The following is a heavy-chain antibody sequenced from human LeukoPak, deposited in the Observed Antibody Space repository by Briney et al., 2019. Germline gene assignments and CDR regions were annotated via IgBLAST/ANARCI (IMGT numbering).Heavy chain of an antibody. CDR3: ATRNSGSYSI. V-gene: IGHV4-34*01. J-gene: IGHJ3*02. D-gene: IGHD1-26*01. Sequence: PSETPSLTCAVYGGSFSGYYWSWIRQPPGKGLEWIGEINHSGSTNYNPSLKSRVTISVDTSKNQFSLKLSSVTAADTAVYYCATRNSGSYSIWGQGTMVTVSS. CDR1: GGSFSGYY. CDR2: INHSGST.